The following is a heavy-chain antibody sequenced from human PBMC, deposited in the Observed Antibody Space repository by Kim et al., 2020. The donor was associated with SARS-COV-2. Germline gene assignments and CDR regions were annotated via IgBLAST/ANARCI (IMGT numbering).Heavy chain of an antibody. J-gene: IGHJ5*02. CDR3: ARGKGKAYHYDFWSGLRSEDNWFDP. CDR2: INHSGST. Sequence: SETLSLTCAVYGGSFSGYYWSWIRQPPGKGLEWIGEINHSGSTNYNPSLKSRVTISVDTSKNQFSLKLSSVTAADTAVYYCARGKGKAYHYDFWSGLRSEDNWFDPWGQGTLVTVSS. CDR1: GGSFSGYY. D-gene: IGHD3-3*01. V-gene: IGHV4-34*01.